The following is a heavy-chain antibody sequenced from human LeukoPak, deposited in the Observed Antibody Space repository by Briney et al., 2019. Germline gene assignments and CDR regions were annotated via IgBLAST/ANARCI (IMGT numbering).Heavy chain of an antibody. D-gene: IGHD5-24*01. V-gene: IGHV7-4-1*02. CDR1: GYNFNSYG. J-gene: IGHJ6*03. Sequence: ASVKVSCKASGYNFNSYGMNWVRQAPGQGLEWMGWINTNTGNPTYAQGFTGRFVFSLDTSVSTAYLQISSLKAEDTAVYYCAGGRDGYNYVGGAYYYYYMDVWGKGTTVTVSS. CDR2: INTNTGNP. CDR3: AGGRDGYNYVGGAYYYYYMDV.